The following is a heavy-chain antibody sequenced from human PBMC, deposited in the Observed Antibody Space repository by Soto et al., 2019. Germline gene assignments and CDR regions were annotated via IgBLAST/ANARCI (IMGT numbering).Heavy chain of an antibody. J-gene: IGHJ6*02. V-gene: IGHV3-74*01. D-gene: IGHD2-21*02. CDR3: ARGRDIVVVATIHYYYYGMDV. CDR2: INSDGSST. Sequence: GGSLRLSCAASGFTFSSYWMHWVRQAPGKGLVWVSRINSDGSSTSYADSVKGRFTISRDNAKNTLYLQMNSLRAEDTAVYYCARGRDIVVVATIHYYYYGMDVWGQGTTVTVSS. CDR1: GFTFSSYW.